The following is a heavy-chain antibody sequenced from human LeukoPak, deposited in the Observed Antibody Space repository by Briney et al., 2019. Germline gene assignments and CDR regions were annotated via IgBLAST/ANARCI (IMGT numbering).Heavy chain of an antibody. CDR3: ARVRYPRYFDY. Sequence: PGGSLRLSCAASGFTFSSYTMNWVRQAPGKGLEWVSYISSGNSNIYYADSVKGRFTISRDNAKNSLYLQMNSLRAEDTAVYYCARVRYPRYFDYWGQGTLVTVSS. D-gene: IGHD3-16*02. J-gene: IGHJ4*02. CDR1: GFTFSSYT. CDR2: ISSGNSNI. V-gene: IGHV3-48*01.